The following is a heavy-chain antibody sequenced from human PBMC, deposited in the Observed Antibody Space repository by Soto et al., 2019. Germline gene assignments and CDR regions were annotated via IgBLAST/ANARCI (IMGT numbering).Heavy chain of an antibody. CDR1: AFTFSTYA. CDR3: AREAYTRASNGAFDI. CDR2: IWHNGNKK. D-gene: IGHD2-2*02. V-gene: IGHV3-33*01. Sequence: QVQLVESGGGVVQPGRSLRLSCAASAFTFSTYAMHWVRQAPGKRLEWVAVIWHNGNKKYNADAVKGRFTISRDNSKNTLYLRSNSLRDEDTAIYYCAREAYTRASNGAFDIWGQGTMVTVSS. J-gene: IGHJ3*02.